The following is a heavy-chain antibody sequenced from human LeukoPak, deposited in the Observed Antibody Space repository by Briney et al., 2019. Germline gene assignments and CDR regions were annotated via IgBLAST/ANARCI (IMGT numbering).Heavy chain of an antibody. D-gene: IGHD2-15*01. Sequence: SQTLSLTFAISGDSVSSNSAAWNWLRQSPSRGLEWLGRTYYRSKWYNDYAVSVKSQITINPDTSKNQFSLQLNSVTPEDTAVYYCARTPRTAATRMTVYYFDYWGQGTLVTVSS. CDR2: TYYRSKWYN. J-gene: IGHJ4*02. CDR1: GDSVSSNSAA. V-gene: IGHV6-1*01. CDR3: ARTPRTAATRMTVYYFDY.